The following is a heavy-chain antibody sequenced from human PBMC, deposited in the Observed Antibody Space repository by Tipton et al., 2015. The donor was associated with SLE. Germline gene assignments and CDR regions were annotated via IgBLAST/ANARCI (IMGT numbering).Heavy chain of an antibody. D-gene: IGHD5-18*01. Sequence: SLRLSCAASGFTFSNYVMTWVRQAPGKGLEWVSFIRSKAYGGTTEYAASVKGRFTISRDDSKSIAYLQMNSLKTEDTAVYYCTRGWIRMRIDAFDIWGQGTMVTVSS. CDR1: GFTFSNYV. J-gene: IGHJ3*02. CDR2: IRSKAYGGTT. CDR3: TRGWIRMRIDAFDI. V-gene: IGHV3-49*04.